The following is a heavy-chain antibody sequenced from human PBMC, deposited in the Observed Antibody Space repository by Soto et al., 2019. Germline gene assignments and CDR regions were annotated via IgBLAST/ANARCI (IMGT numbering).Heavy chain of an antibody. CDR2: IYYSGTT. Sequence: SDTLSLTCTVSGGSVTGADYYWNWILQPPVQGLEWIGYIYYSGTTNYSASHKRRVTIASDTSKNKFSLKMITVTAADTAVYFCGRRFRNALYSWFDPWGHGTLVTVSS. CDR1: GGSVTGADYY. CDR3: GRRFRNALYSWFDP. J-gene: IGHJ5*02. V-gene: IGHV4-61*08. D-gene: IGHD3-10*01.